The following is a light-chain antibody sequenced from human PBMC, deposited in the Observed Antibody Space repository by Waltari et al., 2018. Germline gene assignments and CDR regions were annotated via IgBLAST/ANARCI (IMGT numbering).Light chain of an antibody. CDR1: GSNIGAGFD. CDR3: QSYDSSLTGSWV. Sequence: QSVLTQPPSVSGAPGQRVTISCTGSGSNIGAGFDVHWYQQLPGTAPKLLVYGNNSRPSGVPDRFSASKSGTSASVAITGLQAEDEADYYCQSYDSSLTGSWVFGGGTKLTVL. J-gene: IGLJ3*02. V-gene: IGLV1-40*01. CDR2: GNN.